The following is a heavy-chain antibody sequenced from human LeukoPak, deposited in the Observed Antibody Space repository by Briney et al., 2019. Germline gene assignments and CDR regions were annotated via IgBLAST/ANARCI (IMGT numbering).Heavy chain of an antibody. Sequence: RGSLRLSCAASGFTFSSYAMSWVRQAPGKGLEWVSAISGSGGSTYYADSVKGRFTISRDNSENTLYLQMNSLRAEDTAVYYCAKGYGGYYDSSDYWGQGTLVTVSS. D-gene: IGHD3-22*01. V-gene: IGHV3-23*01. CDR1: GFTFSSYA. CDR3: AKGYGGYYDSSDY. J-gene: IGHJ4*02. CDR2: ISGSGGST.